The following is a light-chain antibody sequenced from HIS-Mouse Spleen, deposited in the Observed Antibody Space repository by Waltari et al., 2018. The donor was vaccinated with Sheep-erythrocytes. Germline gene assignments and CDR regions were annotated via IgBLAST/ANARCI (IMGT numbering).Light chain of an antibody. Sequence: DIQMTQSPSSLSASVGDRVTITCRASQSISSYLNWYQQKPGKAPQLLIYAAPSLQSGVPSRFSGSGSGTDFTLTISSLQPEDFATYYCQQSYSTPRTFGQGTKVEIK. CDR3: QQSYSTPRT. J-gene: IGKJ1*01. CDR2: AAP. CDR1: QSISSY. V-gene: IGKV1-39*01.